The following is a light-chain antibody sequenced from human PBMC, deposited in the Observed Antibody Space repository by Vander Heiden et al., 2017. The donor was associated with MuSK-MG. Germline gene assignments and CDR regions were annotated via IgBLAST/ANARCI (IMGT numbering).Light chain of an antibody. V-gene: IGLV2-14*03. CDR3: SSYTSSSPL. J-gene: IGLJ1*01. CDR1: SSDVGGYNY. Sequence: SITISCTGTSSDVGGYNYVSWYQQHPGKAPKLMIYDVSNRPSGVSNRFSGSKSGNTASLTISGLQAEDEADYYCSSYTSSSPLFGTGTKVTVL. CDR2: DVS.